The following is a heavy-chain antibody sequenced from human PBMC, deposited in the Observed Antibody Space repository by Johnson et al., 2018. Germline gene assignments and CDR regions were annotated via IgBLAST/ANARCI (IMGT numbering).Heavy chain of an antibody. CDR3: ARDLGRGRYFDY. Sequence: QVQLQESGGGVVQAGKSXRVSCAASGFTFNTYGMHWVRQPPGKGLEWVGLISHDGSSTSHADSVKGRFTIYRDNSKNTLYLEMNTLRGEDTAVYYCARDLGRGRYFDYWGQGTLVTVSS. J-gene: IGHJ4*02. V-gene: IGHV3-33*05. CDR1: GFTFNTYG. D-gene: IGHD2-15*01. CDR2: ISHDGSST.